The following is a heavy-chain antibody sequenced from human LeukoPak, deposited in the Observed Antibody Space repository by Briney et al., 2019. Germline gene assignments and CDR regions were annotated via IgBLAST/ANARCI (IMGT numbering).Heavy chain of an antibody. CDR3: ARDVRIVGATHYYFDY. D-gene: IGHD1-26*01. CDR2: INTNTGNP. Sequence: ASVKVSCKASGGTFSSYAISWVRQAPGQGLEWMGWINTNTGNPTYAQGFTGRFVFSLDTSVSTAYLQISSLKAEDTAVYYCARDVRIVGATHYYFDYWGQGTLVTVSS. V-gene: IGHV7-4-1*02. J-gene: IGHJ4*02. CDR1: GGTFSSYA.